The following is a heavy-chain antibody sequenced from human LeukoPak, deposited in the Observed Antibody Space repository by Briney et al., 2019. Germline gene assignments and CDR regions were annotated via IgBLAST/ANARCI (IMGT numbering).Heavy chain of an antibody. CDR1: KFNFNSYG. D-gene: IGHD1-20*01. V-gene: IGHV3-23*01. CDR3: ATTLGDPGDNWNYLDN. CDR2: ISGSGGST. J-gene: IGHJ4*02. Sequence: GGSLRLSCTTSKFNFNSYGMTWVRQAPGKGLEWVSSISGSGGSTQYAASVQGRFTISRDNSKNTLYLQMNSLRAEDTAIYYCATTLGDPGDNWNYLDNWGQGTLVTVSS.